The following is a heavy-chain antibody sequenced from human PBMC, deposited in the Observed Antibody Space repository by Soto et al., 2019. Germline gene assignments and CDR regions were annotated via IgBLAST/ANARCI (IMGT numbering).Heavy chain of an antibody. CDR1: GGTFSSYA. V-gene: IGHV1-69*05. J-gene: IGHJ6*02. CDR2: IIPIFGTA. CDR3: ARGGYCSGGSCYSVGYYGMDV. Sequence: SVKVSCKASGGTFSSYAISWVRQAPGQGLEWMGGIIPIFGTANYAQKFQGRVTITRDTSASTAYMELSSLRSEDTAVYYCARGGYCSGGSCYSVGYYGMDVWGQGTTVTVSS. D-gene: IGHD2-15*01.